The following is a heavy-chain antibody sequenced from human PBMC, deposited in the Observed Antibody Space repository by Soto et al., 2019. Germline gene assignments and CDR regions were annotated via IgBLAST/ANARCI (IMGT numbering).Heavy chain of an antibody. D-gene: IGHD5-18*01. Sequence: QVQLVQSGAEVKKPGASVKVSCKASGYTFTSYYMHWVRQAPGQGLEWMGIINPSGGSTSYAQKFQGRGTMTRDTSTSTVYMELSSLRSEDTAVYYCASVYPSDTRYGYVGNNWFDPWGQGTLVTVSS. CDR2: INPSGGST. CDR3: ASVYPSDTRYGYVGNNWFDP. V-gene: IGHV1-46*03. J-gene: IGHJ5*02. CDR1: GYTFTSYY.